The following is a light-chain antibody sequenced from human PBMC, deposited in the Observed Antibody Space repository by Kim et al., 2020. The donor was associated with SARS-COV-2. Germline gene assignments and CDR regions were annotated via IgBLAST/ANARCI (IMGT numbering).Light chain of an antibody. Sequence: DFQMTQSPSTLSASVGDRVTITCRTSQSFDNWLAWYQQKPGKAPKCLIYNVSTLKSGVPLRFSGSGSGTEFTLTISSLQPDDFATYYCQRNNYLFGRGTKVDIK. CDR2: NVS. J-gene: IGKJ4*01. V-gene: IGKV1-5*03. CDR3: QRNNYL. CDR1: QSFDNW.